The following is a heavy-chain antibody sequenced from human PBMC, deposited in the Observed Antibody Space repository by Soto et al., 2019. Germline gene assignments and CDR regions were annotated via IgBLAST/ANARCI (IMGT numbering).Heavy chain of an antibody. V-gene: IGHV4-61*01. CDR2: IYYSGST. CDR1: VGSVSSGSYY. J-gene: IGHJ4*02. CDR3: ARVVVQDRNFEY. Sequence: PSETLSLTCTFSVGSVSSGSYYWSWIRQPPGKGLEWIGYIYYSGSTNYNPSLKSRVTISVDTSKNQFSLKLSSVTAADTAVYYCARVVVQDRNFEYWGQGTLVIVSS. D-gene: IGHD3-22*01.